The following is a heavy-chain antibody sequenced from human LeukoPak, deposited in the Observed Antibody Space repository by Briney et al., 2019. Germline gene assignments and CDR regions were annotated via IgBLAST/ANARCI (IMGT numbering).Heavy chain of an antibody. J-gene: IGHJ4*02. CDR1: GFTFSNAW. V-gene: IGHV3-15*04. Sequence: PGGSLRLSCAASGFTFSNAWMSWVRQAPGKGLEWVGRIERKTDGATTDYAAPVKGRFTISRDDSKNTLYLQMNSLKTEDTAVYYCTTHRGYSSSPTLDYWGQGTLVTVPS. D-gene: IGHD6-13*01. CDR2: IERKTDGATT. CDR3: TTHRGYSSSPTLDY.